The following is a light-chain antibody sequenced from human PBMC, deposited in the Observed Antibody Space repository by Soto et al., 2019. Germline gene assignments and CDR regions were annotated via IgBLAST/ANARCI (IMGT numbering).Light chain of an antibody. CDR1: QSVRNN. Sequence: EVVMTQSPATLSVPPGERATLSCKASQSVRNNLVWYQQKPGQAPRPIIYDATTRATGIPVRFSGSGSGTEFTLTISSLQSEDVGVYYCQQYDNWPPKTFGGGTKVDIK. CDR2: DAT. V-gene: IGKV3-15*01. J-gene: IGKJ4*01. CDR3: QQYDNWPPKT.